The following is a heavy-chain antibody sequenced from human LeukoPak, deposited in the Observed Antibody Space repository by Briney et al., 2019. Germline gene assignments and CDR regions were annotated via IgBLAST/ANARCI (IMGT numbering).Heavy chain of an antibody. CDR3: ARDIGGAGY. J-gene: IGHJ4*02. CDR2: INHSGST. V-gene: IGHV4-34*01. D-gene: IGHD6-19*01. Sequence: PGGSLRLSCAASGFSFTTYWMSWIRQPPGKGLEWIGEINHSGSTNYNPSLTSRVTISVDTSKNQFSLKLNSVTAADTAVYYCARDIGGAGYWGQGTLVTVSS. CDR1: GFSFTTYW.